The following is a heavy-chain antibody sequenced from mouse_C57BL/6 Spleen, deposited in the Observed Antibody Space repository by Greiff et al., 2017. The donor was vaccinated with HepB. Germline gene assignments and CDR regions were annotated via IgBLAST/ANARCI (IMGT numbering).Heavy chain of an antibody. CDR2: ISDGGSYT. J-gene: IGHJ2*01. CDR1: GFTFSSYA. CDR3: ARAAYYSNHGYFDY. D-gene: IGHD2-5*01. Sequence: EVQGVESGGGLVKPGGSLKLSCAASGFTFSSYAMSWVRQTPEKRLEWVATISDGGSYTYYPDNVKGRFTISRDNAKNNLYLQMSHLKSEDTAMYYCARAAYYSNHGYFDYWGQGTTLTVSS. V-gene: IGHV5-4*01.